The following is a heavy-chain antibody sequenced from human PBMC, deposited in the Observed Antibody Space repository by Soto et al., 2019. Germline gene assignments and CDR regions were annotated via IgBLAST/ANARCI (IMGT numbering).Heavy chain of an antibody. Sequence: QITLNESGPTVVRPTEALTLTCSFSAFSLTTSGLGVGWIRQSPGKAPEWLGLMYWDDDMRYSASLKSRLTITKDTSKNQVVLTVSDLGPTDTATYYCAHRVLRTVFGLVTTTAIYFDFWGQGTPVAVSS. CDR2: MYWDDDM. D-gene: IGHD3-3*01. CDR1: AFSLTTSGLG. V-gene: IGHV2-5*02. CDR3: AHRVLRTVFGLVTTTAIYFDF. J-gene: IGHJ4*02.